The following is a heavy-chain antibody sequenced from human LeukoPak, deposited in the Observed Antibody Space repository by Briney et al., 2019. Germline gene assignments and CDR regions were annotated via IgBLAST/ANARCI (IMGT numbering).Heavy chain of an antibody. J-gene: IGHJ6*03. D-gene: IGHD3-3*01. CDR1: GGSFSGYY. CDR3: ARVVMFLEWLLSPHADRRYYMDV. Sequence: PSETLSLTCAVYGGSFSGYYWSWIRQPPGKGLEWIGEINHSGSTNYNPSLKSRVTISVDTSKNQFSLKLSSVTAADTAVYYCARVVMFLEWLLSPHADRRYYMDVWGKGTTVTVSS. CDR2: INHSGST. V-gene: IGHV4-34*01.